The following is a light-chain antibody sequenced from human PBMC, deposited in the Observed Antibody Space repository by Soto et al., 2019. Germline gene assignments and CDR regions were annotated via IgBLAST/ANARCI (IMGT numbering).Light chain of an antibody. CDR2: DSS. J-gene: IGKJ4*01. CDR1: QTVGSS. Sequence: EIALTQSPAPLSLSPGDRATPSCMASQTVGSSLAWYQQKPGQAPSLIINDSSNRATGIPARFSGSGSGTDFTLTISSLEPEDVAVYYCQQRNDWPLTFGGGTKVDI. CDR3: QQRNDWPLT. V-gene: IGKV3-11*01.